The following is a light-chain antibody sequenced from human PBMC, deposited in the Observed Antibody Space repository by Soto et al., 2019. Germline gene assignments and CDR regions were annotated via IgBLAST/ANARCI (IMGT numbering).Light chain of an antibody. CDR1: QTISSW. CDR3: QQYNSYSWT. Sequence: DIQMTQSPSTLSGSVGDRVTITCRASQTISSWLAWYQQKPGKAPKLLIYDASSLESGVPSRFSGSGSGTEFTLTISSLQPDDFAIYYCQQYNSYSWTFGQGTKVDI. CDR2: DAS. J-gene: IGKJ1*01. V-gene: IGKV1-5*01.